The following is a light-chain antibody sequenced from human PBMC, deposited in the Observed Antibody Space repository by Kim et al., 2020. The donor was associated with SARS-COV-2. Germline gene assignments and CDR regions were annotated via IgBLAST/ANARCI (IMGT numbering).Light chain of an antibody. Sequence: GDRYTLSSRASQSLPSSNLAWYQQKPGQGTRHVIIGAASGAIGMPDWCTGSGSGTDFTITISRLEPEEYAVYYCQQNGNSPGITCGQGTRMEIK. CDR1: QSLPSSN. CDR3: QQNGNSPGIT. V-gene: IGKV3-20*01. J-gene: IGKJ5*01. CDR2: GAA.